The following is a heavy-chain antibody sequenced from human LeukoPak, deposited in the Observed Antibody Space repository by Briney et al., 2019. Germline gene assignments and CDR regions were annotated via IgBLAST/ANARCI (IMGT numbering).Heavy chain of an antibody. CDR1: GFTFSSYG. CDR2: IWYDGGNK. V-gene: IGHV3-33*01. D-gene: IGHD2-2*01. CDR3: AREGGYCSSTSCYPLGMDV. J-gene: IGHJ6*02. Sequence: GGSLRLPCAASGFTFSSYGMHWVRQAPGKGLEWVAVIWYDGGNKYYADSVKGRFTISRDNSKNTLYLQMNSLRAEDTAVYYCAREGGYCSSTSCYPLGMDVWGQGTTVTVSS.